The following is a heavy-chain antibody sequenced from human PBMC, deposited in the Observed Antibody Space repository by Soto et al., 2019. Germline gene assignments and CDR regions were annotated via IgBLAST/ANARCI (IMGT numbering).Heavy chain of an antibody. J-gene: IGHJ4*02. D-gene: IGHD2-21*01. V-gene: IGHV1-3*04. Sequence: ASVKVSCKTSGYTFTDYDIHWVRQAPGQTFEWLGWIATGNGNTRFSQKFQGRVTITRDTSATTAYMELTSLRSEDTAVYYCAKASRMWTPDYWGQGXLVTVSS. CDR1: GYTFTDYD. CDR3: AKASRMWTPDY. CDR2: IATGNGNT.